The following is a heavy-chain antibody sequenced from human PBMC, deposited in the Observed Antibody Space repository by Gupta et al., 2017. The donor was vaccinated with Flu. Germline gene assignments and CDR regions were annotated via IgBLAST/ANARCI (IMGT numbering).Heavy chain of an antibody. CDR2: ISSSSSYI. J-gene: IGHJ4*02. Sequence: EVQLVESGGGLVKPGGSLRLSCAASGFTFRSYGMNWVRQAPGKGLEWVSSISSSSSYIYYADSVRGRFTISRDNAENSLYLQMNSLRAEDTAVYYCTRAWDCSGGSCYSDYWGQGALVTVSS. CDR3: TRAWDCSGGSCYSDY. D-gene: IGHD2-15*01. V-gene: IGHV3-21*01. CDR1: GFTFRSYG.